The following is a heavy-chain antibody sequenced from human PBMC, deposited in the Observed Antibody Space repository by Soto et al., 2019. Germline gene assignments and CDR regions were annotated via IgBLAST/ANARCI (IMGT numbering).Heavy chain of an antibody. V-gene: IGHV3-23*01. CDR3: ARGSGATRYYYYGMDV. J-gene: IGHJ6*02. Sequence: EVQLLESGGGLVQPGGSLRLSCAASGFTFSSYAMSWVRQAPGKGLEWVSAISGSGGSTYYADSVKGRFTISRDNSKNSLDLQMNSLRAEDTAVYYCARGSGATRYYYYGMDVWGQGTTVTVSS. CDR1: GFTFSSYA. CDR2: ISGSGGST. D-gene: IGHD1-26*01.